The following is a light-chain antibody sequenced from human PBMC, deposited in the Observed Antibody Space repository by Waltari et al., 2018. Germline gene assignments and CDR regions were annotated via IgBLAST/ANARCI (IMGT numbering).Light chain of an antibody. V-gene: IGLV3-21*04. CDR2: YAR. J-gene: IGLJ1*01. CDR3: HVWHPHVDPGV. CDR1: NIGTSS. Sequence: SYVVTQPPSVSVAPGETATITCGGDNIGTSSVHWYQQKAGQAPVLVIFYARDRPSGIPDRFSGSNSGNTATLTISRVEAGDEARYYCHVWHPHVDPGVFGTGTEVTVL.